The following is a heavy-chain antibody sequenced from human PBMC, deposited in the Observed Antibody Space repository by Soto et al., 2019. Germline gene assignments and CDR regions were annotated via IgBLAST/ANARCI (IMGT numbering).Heavy chain of an antibody. Sequence: QVQLVQSGAEVKKPGASVKVSCKASGYSFTRYYINWVRQAPGRGLEWMGWISAYNGNTHYEEKHQGRVTLTTDTTTSTAYTELRSLRSDDTAVYFCARGGQWDFLSDYWGQGTLVTVSS. CDR3: ARGGQWDFLSDY. J-gene: IGHJ4*02. CDR1: GYSFTRYY. D-gene: IGHD1-26*01. CDR2: ISAYNGNT. V-gene: IGHV1-18*01.